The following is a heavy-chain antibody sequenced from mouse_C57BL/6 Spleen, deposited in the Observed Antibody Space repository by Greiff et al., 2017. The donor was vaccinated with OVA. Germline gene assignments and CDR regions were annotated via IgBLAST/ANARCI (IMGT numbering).Heavy chain of an antibody. J-gene: IGHJ1*03. V-gene: IGHV1-19*01. Sequence: VHVKQSGPVLVKPGASVKMSCKASGYTFTDYYMNWVKQSHGKSLEWIGVINPYNGGTSYNQKFKGKATLTVDKSSSTAYMELNSLTSEDSAVYYCARSTMVTYFDVWGTGTTVTVSS. CDR1: GYTFTDYY. CDR3: ARSTMVTYFDV. D-gene: IGHD2-2*01. CDR2: INPYNGGT.